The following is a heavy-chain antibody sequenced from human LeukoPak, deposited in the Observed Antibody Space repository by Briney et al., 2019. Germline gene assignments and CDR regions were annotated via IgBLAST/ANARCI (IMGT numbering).Heavy chain of an antibody. J-gene: IGHJ4*02. CDR3: ARERYSGYDRGRDY. Sequence: GGSLRLSCAASGFTFSSYSMNWVRQAPGKGLEWVSSISSSSSYIYYADSVKGRFTISRDNAKNPLYLQMNSLRAEDTAVYYCARERYSGYDRGRDYWGQGTLVTVSS. CDR1: GFTFSSYS. CDR2: ISSSSSYI. V-gene: IGHV3-21*01. D-gene: IGHD5-12*01.